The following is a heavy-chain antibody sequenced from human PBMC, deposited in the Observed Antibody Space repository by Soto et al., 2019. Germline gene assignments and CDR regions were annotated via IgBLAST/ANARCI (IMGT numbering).Heavy chain of an antibody. J-gene: IGHJ3*01. CDR1: GYTFTSYY. CDR2: INPSSGST. CDR3: SRLSTMVREINDALFDF. D-gene: IGHD3-10*01. Sequence: ASVKVSCKASGYTFTSYYMHWVRQAPGQGLEWMGIINPSSGSTSYAQKIKSRVTITRETSTSTVYLELSSLRSDETAFFFYSRLSTMVREINDALFDFGGKGTLVTV. V-gene: IGHV1-46*03.